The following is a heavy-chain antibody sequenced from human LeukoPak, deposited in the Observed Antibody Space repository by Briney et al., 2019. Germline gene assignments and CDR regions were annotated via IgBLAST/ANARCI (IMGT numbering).Heavy chain of an antibody. Sequence: PGGSLRLSCAASGFTFSSYAMSWVRQAPGKGLEWVSAISGSGGSTYYADSVKGRFTISRDNSKNTLYLQMNSLRAEDTAVYYCATQYSSSWYEGFDAFDIWGQGTMVTVSS. V-gene: IGHV3-23*01. D-gene: IGHD6-13*01. J-gene: IGHJ3*02. CDR1: GFTFSSYA. CDR3: ATQYSSSWYEGFDAFDI. CDR2: ISGSGGST.